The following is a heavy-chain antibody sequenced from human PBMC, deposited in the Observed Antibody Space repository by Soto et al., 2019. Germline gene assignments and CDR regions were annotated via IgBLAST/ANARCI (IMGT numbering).Heavy chain of an antibody. CDR3: ARSGSVPYYYYGLDV. J-gene: IGHJ6*02. D-gene: IGHD1-26*01. V-gene: IGHV1-18*01. CDR2: ISTYNGDT. Sequence: VQLVQSGAEVKKPGASVKVSCKASGYTFSRSGISWVRQAPGQGLEWMGWISTYNGDTNYAQKVQGRVTMTTDTSTSRAFMELISLRSDDTAVYYCARSGSVPYYYYGLDVWGQGTTVTVSS. CDR1: GYTFSRSG.